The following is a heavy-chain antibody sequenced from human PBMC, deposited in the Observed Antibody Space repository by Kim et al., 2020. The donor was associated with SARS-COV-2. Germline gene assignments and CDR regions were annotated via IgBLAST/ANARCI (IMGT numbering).Heavy chain of an antibody. J-gene: IGHJ5*02. CDR3: ARDYTPSWFDP. Sequence: KTSQQFQGRVTITGDTSASTAYMELSSLRSEDTAVYYCARDYTPSWFDPWGQGTLVTVSS. V-gene: IGHV1-3*01. D-gene: IGHD2-15*01.